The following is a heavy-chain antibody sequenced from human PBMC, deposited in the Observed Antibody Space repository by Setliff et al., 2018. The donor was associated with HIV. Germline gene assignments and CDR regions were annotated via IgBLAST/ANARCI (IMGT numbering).Heavy chain of an antibody. V-gene: IGHV4-39*01. CDR1: GGSISSGAYY. Sequence: SETLSLTCSVSGGSISSGAYYWEWIRQPPGKGLERIGGVDYSGSTYYNASLKSRVTMSVDTSKNQFSLKLTSVTAADTAVYYCARTRAPYFFDFWGQGAQVTAPQ. D-gene: IGHD1-26*01. CDR3: ARTRAPYFFDF. J-gene: IGHJ4*02. CDR2: VDYSGST.